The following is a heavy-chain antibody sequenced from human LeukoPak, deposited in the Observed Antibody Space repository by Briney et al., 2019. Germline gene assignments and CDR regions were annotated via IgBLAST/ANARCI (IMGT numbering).Heavy chain of an antibody. D-gene: IGHD2-2*01. V-gene: IGHV1-18*01. CDR2: ISAYNGNT. J-gene: IGHJ6*03. Sequence: ASVKVSCKASGYTFTSYGISWVRQAPGQGLEWMGWISAYNGNTNYAQKLQGRVTMTTDTSTSTAYMELRSLRSDDTAVYYCARNYCSSTSCHDSVDYYYYMDVWGKGTTVTVSS. CDR1: GYTFTSYG. CDR3: ARNYCSSTSCHDSVDYYYYMDV.